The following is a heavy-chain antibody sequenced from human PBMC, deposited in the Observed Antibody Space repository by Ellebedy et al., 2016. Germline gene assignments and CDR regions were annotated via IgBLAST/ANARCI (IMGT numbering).Heavy chain of an antibody. CDR1: GYSFTSYW. J-gene: IGHJ6*02. CDR2: IDPSDSYT. V-gene: IGHV5-10-1*01. Sequence: GESLKISCKGSGYSFTSYWISWVRQMPGKGLEWMGRIDPSDSYTNYSPSFQGHVTISADKSISTAYLQWSSLKASDTAMYYCARRALDYGSGSYYRIGGHYYGMDVWGQGTTVTVSS. CDR3: ARRALDYGSGSYYRIGGHYYGMDV. D-gene: IGHD3-10*01.